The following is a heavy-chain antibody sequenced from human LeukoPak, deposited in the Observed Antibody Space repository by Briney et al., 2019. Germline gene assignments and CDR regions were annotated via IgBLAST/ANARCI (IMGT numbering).Heavy chain of an antibody. D-gene: IGHD6-13*01. J-gene: IGHJ6*03. CDR2: IIPIFGTA. Sequence: SVKVSCKASGGTFSSYAISWVRQAPGQGLEWMGGIIPIFGTANYAQKFQGRVTITADKSTSTAYMELSSLRSEDTAVYYCTTGYSSSWRYYYYYMDVWGKGTTVTISS. CDR3: TTGYSSSWRYYYYYMDV. CDR1: GGTFSSYA. V-gene: IGHV1-69*06.